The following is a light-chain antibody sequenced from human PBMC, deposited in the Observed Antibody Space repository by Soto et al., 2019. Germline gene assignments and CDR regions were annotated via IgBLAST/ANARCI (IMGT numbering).Light chain of an antibody. J-gene: IGLJ2*01. Sequence: QSVLTQPPSVSGAPGQRVTISCTGSGSNIGAGYAVHWYQQLPGTAPKLLIYRNNQRPSGVPDRFSGSKSGTSASLAISGLRSEDEADYYCAAWDDSLSGVVFGGGTKLTVL. CDR2: RNN. CDR1: GSNIGAGYA. V-gene: IGLV1-47*01. CDR3: AAWDDSLSGVV.